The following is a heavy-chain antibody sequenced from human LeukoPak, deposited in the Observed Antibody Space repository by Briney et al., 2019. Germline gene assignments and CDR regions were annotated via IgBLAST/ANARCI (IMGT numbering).Heavy chain of an antibody. CDR1: GGSISSGGYY. Sequence: SETLSLTCTVSGGSISSGGYYWSWIRQHPGKGLEWIGYIYYSGSTYYNPSLKSRVTISVDTSKNQFSLKLSSVTAADTAVYYCARVTGPYTIFGVVISSAFDPWGQGTLVTVSS. D-gene: IGHD3-3*01. J-gene: IGHJ5*02. V-gene: IGHV4-31*03. CDR2: IYYSGST. CDR3: ARVTGPYTIFGVVISSAFDP.